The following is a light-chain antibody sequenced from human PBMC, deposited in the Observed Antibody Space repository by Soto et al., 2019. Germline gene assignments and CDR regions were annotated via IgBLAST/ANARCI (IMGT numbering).Light chain of an antibody. V-gene: IGKV1-39*01. CDR3: QQSYSNTPT. Sequence: DIQMTQSPSSLSASVGDRVTITCRASQSISDYLNWYQQRPGKAPKLLIYGASSLQSGVPSRFSGSGSETDFTLTVTSLQPEDFATYYCQQSYSNTPTFGQGTRVDVK. CDR1: QSISDY. CDR2: GAS. J-gene: IGKJ1*01.